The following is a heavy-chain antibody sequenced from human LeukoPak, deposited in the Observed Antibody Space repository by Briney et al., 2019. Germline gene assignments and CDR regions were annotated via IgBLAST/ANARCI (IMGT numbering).Heavy chain of an antibody. J-gene: IGHJ5*02. CDR3: ARDSDFKWGSPDWFDP. D-gene: IGHD7-27*01. Sequence: PSETLSLTCTVSGGSISSYYWSWIRQPAGKGLEWIGRIYTSGSTNYNPSLKSRVTMSVDTSKNQFSLKLSSVTAADTAVYYCARDSDFKWGSPDWFDPWGQGTLVTVSS. V-gene: IGHV4-4*07. CDR2: IYTSGST. CDR1: GGSISSYY.